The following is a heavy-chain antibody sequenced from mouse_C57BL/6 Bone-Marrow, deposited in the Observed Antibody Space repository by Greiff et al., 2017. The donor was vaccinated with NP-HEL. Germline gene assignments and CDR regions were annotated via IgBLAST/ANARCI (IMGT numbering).Heavy chain of an antibody. CDR2: IYIGNGNT. V-gene: IGHV1-58*01. CDR3: AIMTTVPYAMDY. J-gene: IGHJ4*01. Sequence: VQLQQSGAELVRPGSSVKMSCKTSGYTFTSYGINWVKQRPGQGLEWIGYIYIGNGNTEYNEKFKGKATLTSDTSSITAYMQLSSLTSEDSAIYFCAIMTTVPYAMDYWGQGTSVTVSS. D-gene: IGHD1-1*01. CDR1: GYTFTSYG.